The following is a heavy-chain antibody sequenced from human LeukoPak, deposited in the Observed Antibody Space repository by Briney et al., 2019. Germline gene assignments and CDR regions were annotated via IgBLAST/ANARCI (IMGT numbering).Heavy chain of an antibody. CDR1: GGSISSYY. D-gene: IGHD3-10*01. J-gene: IGHJ6*02. CDR3: ARQIRGLGV. V-gene: IGHV4-59*08. CDR2: IYYSGSS. Sequence: SETLSLTCAVSGGSISSYYWSWIRQPPGKGLEWIGHIYYSGSSNYNPSLKSRVTISLDTSKNQFSLKLSSVTAADTAVYYCARQIRGLGVWGQGTTVTVSS.